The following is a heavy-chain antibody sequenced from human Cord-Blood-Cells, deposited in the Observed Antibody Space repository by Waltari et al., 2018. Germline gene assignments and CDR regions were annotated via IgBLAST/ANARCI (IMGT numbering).Heavy chain of an antibody. CDR1: GFTFSSYA. Sequence: EVQLVESGGGLVQPGGSLRLSFAASGFTFSSYAMHWVRQAPGKGLEYVSAISSNGGSTYYANSVKGRFTISRDNSKNTLYLQMGSLRAEDMAVYYCARGDGGFDYWGQGTLVTVSS. V-gene: IGHV3-64*01. J-gene: IGHJ4*02. CDR3: ARGDGGFDY. D-gene: IGHD3-16*01. CDR2: ISSNGGST.